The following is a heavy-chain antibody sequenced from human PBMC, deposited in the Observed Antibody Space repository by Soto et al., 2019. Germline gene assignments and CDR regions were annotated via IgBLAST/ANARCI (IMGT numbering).Heavy chain of an antibody. CDR1: GFTFSSYG. D-gene: IGHD2-15*01. Sequence: QVQLVESGGGVVQPGRSLRLSCAASGFTFSSYGMHWVRQAPGKGLEWVAVISYDGSNKYYADSVKGRFTISRDNSKNTLYLQMNSLRAEDTAVYYCAKVVVDLTSWRGFYYYGMDVWGQGTTVTVSS. CDR3: AKVVVDLTSWRGFYYYGMDV. CDR2: ISYDGSNK. V-gene: IGHV3-30*18. J-gene: IGHJ6*02.